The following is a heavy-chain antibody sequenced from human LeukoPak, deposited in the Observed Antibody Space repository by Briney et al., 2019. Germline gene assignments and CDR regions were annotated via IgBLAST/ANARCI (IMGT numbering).Heavy chain of an antibody. CDR2: IYPGDSDT. CDR1: GYSFTSYW. Sequence: GESLKISCKGFGYSFTSYWIGWVRQMPGKGLEWMGIIYPGDSDTRYSPSFQGQVTISADKSISTAYLQWSSLKASDTAMYYCARMNGVTGIAAAGTTTGNWFDPWGQGTLVTVSS. CDR3: ARMNGVTGIAAAGTTTGNWFDP. J-gene: IGHJ5*02. D-gene: IGHD6-13*01. V-gene: IGHV5-51*01.